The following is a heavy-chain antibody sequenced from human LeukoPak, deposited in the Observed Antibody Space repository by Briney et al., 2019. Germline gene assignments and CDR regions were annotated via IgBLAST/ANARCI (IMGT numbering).Heavy chain of an antibody. CDR2: SSAYNGNT. CDR1: GYTFTSYG. V-gene: IGHV1-18*01. D-gene: IGHD3-10*01. J-gene: IGHJ4*02. Sequence: ASVKVSCKASGYTFTSYGISWVRQAPGQGLEWMGWSSAYNGNTNYAQKLQGRVTMATDTSTSTAYMELRSLRSDDTAVYYCARAGSPATPFDYWGQGTLVTVSS. CDR3: ARAGSPATPFDY.